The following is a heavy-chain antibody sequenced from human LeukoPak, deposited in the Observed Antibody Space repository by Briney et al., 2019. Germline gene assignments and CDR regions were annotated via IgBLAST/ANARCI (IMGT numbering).Heavy chain of an antibody. CDR1: GGSISSSSYY. V-gene: IGHV4-39*07. CDR2: IYYSGST. Sequence: SETLSLTCTVSGGSISSSSYYWGWIRQPPGKGLEWIGSIYYSGSTYYNPSLKSRVTISVDTSKNQFSLKLSSVTAADTAIYYCASVRYCSGGSCYSSFDYWGQGALVTVSS. D-gene: IGHD2-15*01. J-gene: IGHJ4*02. CDR3: ASVRYCSGGSCYSSFDY.